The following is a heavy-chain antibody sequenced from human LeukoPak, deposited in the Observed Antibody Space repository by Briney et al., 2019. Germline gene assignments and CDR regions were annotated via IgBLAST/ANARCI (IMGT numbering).Heavy chain of an antibody. J-gene: IGHJ4*02. CDR1: GGTFSSYA. D-gene: IGHD5-18*01. Sequence: GASLKVSCKASGGTFSSYAISWVRQAPGQRLEWMGGIIPIFGTANYAQKFQGRVTITTDESTSTAYMELNSLRSEDTAVYYCARVGNPAGTDTAMVTGFDYGGQGTLVTVSS. V-gene: IGHV1-69*05. CDR2: IIPIFGTA. CDR3: ARVGNPAGTDTAMVTGFDY.